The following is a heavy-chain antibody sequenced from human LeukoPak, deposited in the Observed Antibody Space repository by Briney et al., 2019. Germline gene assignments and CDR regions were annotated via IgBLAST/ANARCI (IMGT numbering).Heavy chain of an antibody. D-gene: IGHD2-2*01. Sequence: GGSLRLSCAASGFTFSNAWMSWVRQAPGKGLEWVDRIKSKTDGGTTDYAAHVKGRFTISRDDSKNTLYLQMNRLNTEDTAVYYCTTRPFHCSSTTCFLFDYWGQGTLVTVSS. CDR1: GFTFSNAW. V-gene: IGHV3-15*01. J-gene: IGHJ4*02. CDR2: IKSKTDGGTT. CDR3: TTRPFHCSSTTCFLFDY.